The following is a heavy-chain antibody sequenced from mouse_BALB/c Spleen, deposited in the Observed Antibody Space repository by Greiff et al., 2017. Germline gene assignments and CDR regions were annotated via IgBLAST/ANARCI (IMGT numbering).Heavy chain of an antibody. V-gene: IGHV1-63*02. D-gene: IGHD4-1*01. CDR1: GYTFTNYW. J-gene: IGHJ4*01. CDR2: IYPGGGYT. Sequence: QVQLQQSGAELVRPGTSVKISCKASGYTFTNYWLGWVKQRPGHGLEWIGDIYPGGGYTNYNEKFKGKATLTADTSSSTAYMQLSSLTSEDSAVYFGASRTGPYYYAMDYWGQGTSVTVSS. CDR3: ASRTGPYYYAMDY.